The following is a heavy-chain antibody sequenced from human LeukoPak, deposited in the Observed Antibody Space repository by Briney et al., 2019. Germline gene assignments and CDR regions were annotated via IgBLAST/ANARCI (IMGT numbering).Heavy chain of an antibody. CDR1: GFTFSSYS. CDR2: ISSSSSYI. J-gene: IGHJ4*02. CDR3: ARDDLGYFDY. D-gene: IGHD3-16*01. Sequence: GGSLRLSCAASGFTFSSYSMNWVRHAPGTGLEWVSSISSSSSYIYYADSVKGRFTISRDNAKNSLYLQMNSLRAEDTAVYYCARDDLGYFDYWGQGTLVTVSS. V-gene: IGHV3-21*01.